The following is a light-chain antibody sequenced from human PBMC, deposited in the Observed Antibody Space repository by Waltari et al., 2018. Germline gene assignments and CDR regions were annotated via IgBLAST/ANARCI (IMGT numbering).Light chain of an antibody. Sequence: QSALTQPRSVSGSPGQSVTISCTGASSDVGGYNYVSWYQQHPGKAPKFIIYDVTKRPSVVPDRFSGSKSGNTASLTISGLQAEDEADYYCYSYAGSLYLFGTGTKVTVL. J-gene: IGLJ1*01. CDR3: YSYAGSLYL. CDR2: DVT. V-gene: IGLV2-11*01. CDR1: SSDVGGYNY.